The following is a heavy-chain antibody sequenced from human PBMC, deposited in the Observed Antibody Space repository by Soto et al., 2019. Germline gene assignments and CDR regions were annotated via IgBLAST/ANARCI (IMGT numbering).Heavy chain of an antibody. Sequence: GGSLRLSCAASGFTFSSYGMHWVRQAPGKGLEWVAFIWYDGSNKYYADSVKGRFTISRDNSKNTLYLQMNSLRAEDTAVHYCARQNQQLVRTMDYWGQGTLGTVSS. V-gene: IGHV3-33*01. CDR2: IWYDGSNK. CDR3: ARQNQQLVRTMDY. CDR1: GFTFSSYG. J-gene: IGHJ4*02. D-gene: IGHD6-6*01.